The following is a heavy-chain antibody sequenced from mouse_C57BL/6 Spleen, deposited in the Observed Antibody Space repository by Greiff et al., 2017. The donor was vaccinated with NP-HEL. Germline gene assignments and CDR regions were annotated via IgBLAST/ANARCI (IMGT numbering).Heavy chain of an antibody. CDR2: IDPSDSYT. CDR1: GYTFTSYW. D-gene: IGHD3-1*01. V-gene: IGHV1-69*01. CDR3: ATRVGDYFDY. Sequence: QVQLQQPGAELVMPGASVKLSCKASGYTFTSYWMHWVKQRPGQGLEWIGEIDPSDSYTNYNQKFKGKSTLTVDKSSSTAYMQLSSLTSEDSAVYYCATRVGDYFDYWGQGTTLTVSS. J-gene: IGHJ2*01.